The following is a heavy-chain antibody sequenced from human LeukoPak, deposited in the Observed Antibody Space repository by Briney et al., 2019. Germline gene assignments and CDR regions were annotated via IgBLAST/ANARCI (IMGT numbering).Heavy chain of an antibody. CDR1: GYTFTSYY. D-gene: IGHD3-22*01. CDR3: ARDRDYDSSGYVFNAFDI. CDR2: INPSGGST. V-gene: IGHV1-46*01. Sequence: ASVKVSCKASGYTFTSYYMHWVRPAPGQGLEWMGIINPSGGSTSYAQKFQGRVTMTRDTSTSTVYIELSSLRSEDTAVYYCARDRDYDSSGYVFNAFDIWGQGTMVTVSS. J-gene: IGHJ3*02.